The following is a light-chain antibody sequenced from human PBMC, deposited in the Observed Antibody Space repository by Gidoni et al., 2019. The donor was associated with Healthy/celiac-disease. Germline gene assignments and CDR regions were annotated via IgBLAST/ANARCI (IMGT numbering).Light chain of an antibody. CDR2: GAS. J-gene: IGKJ2*01. Sequence: EIVLTQSPGTLSLSPGERATLSCRASQSVSSSYLAWYQQKPGQAPRLLIYGASRRATGIPDRFSGSGSGTDFTLTISRLEPEDFAVYYCQQYGSSPYNFGQGTKLEIK. CDR3: QQYGSSPYN. V-gene: IGKV3-20*01. CDR1: QSVSSSY.